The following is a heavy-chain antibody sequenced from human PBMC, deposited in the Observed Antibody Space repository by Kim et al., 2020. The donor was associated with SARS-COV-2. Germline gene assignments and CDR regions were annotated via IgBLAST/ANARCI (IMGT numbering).Heavy chain of an antibody. D-gene: IGHD1-26*01. J-gene: IGHJ4*02. V-gene: IGHV3-33*05. Sequence: GGSLRLSCAASGFTFSSYGMHWVRQAPGKGLEWVAVISYDGSNKYYADSVKGRFTISRDNSKNTLYLQMNSLRAEDTAVYYCARVPKSYYGAMRDYFDYWGQGTLGTVSS. CDR2: ISYDGSNK. CDR1: GFTFSSYG. CDR3: ARVPKSYYGAMRDYFDY.